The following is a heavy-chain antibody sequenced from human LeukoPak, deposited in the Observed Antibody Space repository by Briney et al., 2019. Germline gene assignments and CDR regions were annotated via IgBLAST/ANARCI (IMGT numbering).Heavy chain of an antibody. Sequence: GRSLRLSCAASGFTFSSYAMHWVRQAPGKGLEWVAVISYDGSNKYYADSVKGRFTISRDNSKNTLYLQMNSLRAEDTAVYYCARARSRGTMIVVVIAADYWGQGTLVTVSS. D-gene: IGHD3-22*01. V-gene: IGHV3-30-3*01. J-gene: IGHJ4*02. CDR3: ARARSRGTMIVVVIAADY. CDR2: ISYDGSNK. CDR1: GFTFSSYA.